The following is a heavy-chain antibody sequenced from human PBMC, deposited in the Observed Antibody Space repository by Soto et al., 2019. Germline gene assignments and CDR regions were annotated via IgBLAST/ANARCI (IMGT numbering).Heavy chain of an antibody. Sequence: ASVKVSCKASGYTFTSYYMHWVRQAPGQGLEWMGIINPSGGSTRYAQKFQGRVTMTRDTSTSTVYMELSSLRSEDTAVYYCARIKSIAVAGTYYFDYWGQGTLVTVSS. D-gene: IGHD6-19*01. V-gene: IGHV1-46*01. J-gene: IGHJ4*02. CDR3: ARIKSIAVAGTYYFDY. CDR2: INPSGGST. CDR1: GYTFTSYY.